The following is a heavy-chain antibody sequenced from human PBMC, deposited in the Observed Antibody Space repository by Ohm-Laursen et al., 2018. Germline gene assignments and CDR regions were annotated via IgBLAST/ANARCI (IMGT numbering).Heavy chain of an antibody. D-gene: IGHD6-6*01. CDR3: ATLTARLNYYFDY. V-gene: IGHV1-2*05. CDR1: GYSFSDYH. CDR2: IDPYSDDT. J-gene: IGHJ4*02. Sequence: ASVKVSCKASGYSFSDYHIHWVRQVPGQGLEWMGRIDPYSDDTKYAQNFQGRVTMTTDTSIGTAYMGLSRLTSDNTGVYYCATLTARLNYYFDYWGQGTLVTVPS.